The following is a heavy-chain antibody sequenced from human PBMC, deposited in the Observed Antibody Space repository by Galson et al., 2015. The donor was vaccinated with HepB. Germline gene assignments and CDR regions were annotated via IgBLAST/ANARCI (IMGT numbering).Heavy chain of an antibody. D-gene: IGHD3-10*01. Sequence: QSGAEVKKPGESLRISCKGSGYSFTTHWIIWVRQMPGKGLEWMGKIDPSDSYTNYSPSFQGHVTISADKSISTAYLQWSSLKASDTAMYYCARRRRYDSGSYYYFDYWGQGTLVTVSS. CDR1: GYSFTTHW. CDR2: IDPSDSYT. J-gene: IGHJ4*02. CDR3: ARRRRYDSGSYYYFDY. V-gene: IGHV5-10-1*01.